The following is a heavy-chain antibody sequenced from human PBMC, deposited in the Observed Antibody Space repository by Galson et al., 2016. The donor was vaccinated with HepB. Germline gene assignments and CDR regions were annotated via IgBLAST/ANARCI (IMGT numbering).Heavy chain of an antibody. CDR2: ISYDGKNK. D-gene: IGHD6-13*01. V-gene: IGHV3-30*18. CDR1: GFSFSNYG. J-gene: IGHJ6*03. Sequence: SLRLSCAASGFSFSNYGMHWVRQAPGKGLEWVAVISYDGKNKHYADSVKGRFTISRDNYQNTLYLQMNSLRGEDTAVYYCAKDGGPERQLYQYMDVWGKGTTVTVSS. CDR3: AKDGGPERQLYQYMDV.